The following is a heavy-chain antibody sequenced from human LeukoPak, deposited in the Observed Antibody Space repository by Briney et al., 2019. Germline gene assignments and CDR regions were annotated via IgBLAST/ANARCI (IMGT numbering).Heavy chain of an antibody. V-gene: IGHV1-2*02. J-gene: IGHJ4*02. CDR1: GYTFTNSY. CDR2: INPNSGGT. Sequence: ASVKVSCKASGYTFTNSYMHWVRQAPGQGLEWMGWINPNSGGTNYAQKFQGRVTMTRDTSISTAYMELSRLRSDDTAVYYCARGYYYDSSGYYNDYWGQGTLVTVSS. CDR3: ARGYYYDSSGYYNDY. D-gene: IGHD3-22*01.